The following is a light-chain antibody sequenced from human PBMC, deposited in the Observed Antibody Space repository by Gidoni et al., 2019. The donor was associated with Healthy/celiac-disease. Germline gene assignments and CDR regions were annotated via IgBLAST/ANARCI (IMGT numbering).Light chain of an antibody. CDR1: SSNIGSKY. J-gene: IGLJ2*01. Sequence: QSLLTQPPSASGTPGQRVTISCSGSSSNIGSKYVYWYQQLPGTAPKLLIYRNNQRPSGVPDRFSGSKSGTSASLAISGLRSEDEADYYCAAWDDSLSGHVVFGGGTKLTVL. CDR3: AAWDDSLSGHVV. V-gene: IGLV1-47*01. CDR2: RNN.